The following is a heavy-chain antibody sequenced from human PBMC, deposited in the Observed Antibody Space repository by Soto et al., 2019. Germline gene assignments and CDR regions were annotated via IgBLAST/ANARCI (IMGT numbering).Heavy chain of an antibody. CDR3: ARESAVAGTVLAY. Sequence: PSETLSLTCAVSGGSISSSNWWSWVRQPPGKGLEWIGEIYHSGSTNYNPSLKSRVTISVDKSKNQFSLKLSSVTAADTAVYYCARESAVAGTVLAYWGQGTLVTVSS. CDR2: IYHSGST. D-gene: IGHD6-19*01. V-gene: IGHV4-4*02. J-gene: IGHJ4*02. CDR1: GGSISSSNW.